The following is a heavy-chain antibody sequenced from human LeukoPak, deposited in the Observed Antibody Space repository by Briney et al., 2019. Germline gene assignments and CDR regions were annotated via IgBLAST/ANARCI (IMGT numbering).Heavy chain of an antibody. CDR2: IYYSGGT. D-gene: IGHD4-11*01. J-gene: IGHJ4*02. CDR3: ASRADYSKLPYFDY. V-gene: IGHV4-31*03. Sequence: ASETLSLTCTVSGGSISSSRYSWGWIRQHPGKGLVWIGYIYYSGGTYYNPSLKSRVTISVDTSKNQFSLKLSSMTAADTAVYYCASRADYSKLPYFDYWGQGTLVTVSS. CDR1: GGSISSSRYS.